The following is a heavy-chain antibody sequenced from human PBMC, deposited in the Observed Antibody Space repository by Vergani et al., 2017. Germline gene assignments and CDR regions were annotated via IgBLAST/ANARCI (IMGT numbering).Heavy chain of an antibody. CDR3: AEEGWGIGAGGGSPGFYMDV. J-gene: IGHJ6*03. Sequence: QVQLVESGGGVVQPGRSLRLSCAASGFTFSSYGMHWVRQAPGKGLEWVAVISYDGSNKYYADSVKGRFTISRDNSKNTLYLQMNSLRAEDTAVYYCAEEGWGIGAGGGSPGFYMDVWGKGTTVTVSS. V-gene: IGHV3-30*18. D-gene: IGHD6-13*01. CDR1: GFTFSSYG. CDR2: ISYDGSNK.